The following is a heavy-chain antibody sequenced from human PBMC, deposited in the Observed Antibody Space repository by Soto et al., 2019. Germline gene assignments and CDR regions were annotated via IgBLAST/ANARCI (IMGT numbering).Heavy chain of an antibody. D-gene: IGHD3-10*01. CDR2: IYYSGST. V-gene: IGHV4-61*01. Sequence: QVQLQESGPGLVKPSETLSLTCTVSGGSVSSGSYYWSWIRQPPGKGLEWIGYIYYSGSTNYNPSLKSRVTISVDTSKNPFSLKLSSVTAADTAVYYCAREGLWFGEGGFDPWGQGTLVTVSS. J-gene: IGHJ5*02. CDR1: GGSVSSGSYY. CDR3: AREGLWFGEGGFDP.